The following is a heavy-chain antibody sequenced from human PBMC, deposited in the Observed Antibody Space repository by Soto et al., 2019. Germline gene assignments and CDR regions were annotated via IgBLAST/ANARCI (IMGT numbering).Heavy chain of an antibody. CDR1: GFTFTSSA. CDR3: ARQLIY. J-gene: IGHJ4*02. V-gene: IGHV1-58*02. D-gene: IGHD6-13*01. CDR2: IVVGSGST. Sequence: SVKVSCKASGFTFTSSAMQWVRQARGQRLEWIGWIVVGSGSTYYNSSLKSRVTMSVDTSKNQFSLKLNSVTAADTAVYYCARQLIYWGQGTPVTVSS.